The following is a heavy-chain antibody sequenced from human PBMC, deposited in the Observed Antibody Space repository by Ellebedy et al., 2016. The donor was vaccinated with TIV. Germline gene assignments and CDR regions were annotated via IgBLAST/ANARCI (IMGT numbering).Heavy chain of an antibody. CDR2: ISHSGNT. D-gene: IGHD1-26*01. Sequence: MPSETLSLTCAVSSGSITSSDWWSWVRQPPGKGLEWIGEISHSGNTNYSPSLKSRVTISVDKSRNQFSLRLTSVTAADTAVYYCARESRVGGAPTDAFDIWGQGTMVTVSS. V-gene: IGHV4-4*02. CDR1: SGSITSSDW. CDR3: ARESRVGGAPTDAFDI. J-gene: IGHJ3*02.